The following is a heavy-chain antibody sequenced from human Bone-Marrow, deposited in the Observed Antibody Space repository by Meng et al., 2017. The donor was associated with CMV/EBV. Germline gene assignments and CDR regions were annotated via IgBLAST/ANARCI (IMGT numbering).Heavy chain of an antibody. J-gene: IGHJ5*02. D-gene: IGHD3-22*01. CDR1: GFTFSSYG. CDR2: IRYDGSNK. CDR3: AKDSFYYYGGNWFDP. V-gene: IGHV3-30*02. Sequence: GESLKISCAASGFTFSSYGMHWVRQAPGKGLEWVAFIRYDGSNKYYADSVKGRFTISRDNSKNTLYLQMNSLRAEDTAVYYCAKDSFYYYGGNWFDPWGQGTLVT.